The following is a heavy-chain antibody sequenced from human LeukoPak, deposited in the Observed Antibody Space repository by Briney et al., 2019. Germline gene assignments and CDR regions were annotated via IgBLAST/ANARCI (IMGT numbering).Heavy chain of an antibody. D-gene: IGHD3-3*01. CDR2: ISGSGGST. CDR3: AKDVRFLEWLPIDY. V-gene: IGHV3-23*01. J-gene: IGHJ4*02. CDR1: GFTFSSYA. Sequence: GGSLRLSCAASGFTFSSYAMSWVRQAPGKGLEWVSAISGSGGSTYYADSVKGRFTISRDNSKNTLYLQMNSLRAEDTAAYYCAKDVRFLEWLPIDYWGQGTLVTVSS.